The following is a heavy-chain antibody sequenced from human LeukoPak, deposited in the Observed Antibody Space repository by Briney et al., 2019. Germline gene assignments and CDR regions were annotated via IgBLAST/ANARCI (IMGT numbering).Heavy chain of an antibody. V-gene: IGHV3-21*01. CDR3: ARGFLSGYDNFDY. Sequence: GGSLRLSCAVSGFTFSSYSMNWVRQAPGKGLEWVSSISSSSSDIYYADSVKGRFTISRDNAKNSLYLQMNSLRAEDTAVYYCARGFLSGYDNFDYWGQGTLVTVSS. CDR1: GFTFSSYS. J-gene: IGHJ4*02. D-gene: IGHD5-12*01. CDR2: ISSSSSDI.